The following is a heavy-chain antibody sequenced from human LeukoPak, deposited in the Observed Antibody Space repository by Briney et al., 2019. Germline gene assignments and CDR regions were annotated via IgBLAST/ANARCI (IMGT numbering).Heavy chain of an antibody. J-gene: IGHJ6*03. CDR2: ISTSSSYI. CDR1: GFTFSSYE. D-gene: IGHD1-26*01. CDR3: ARAYSETYGLGYYYMDV. V-gene: IGHV3-21*01. Sequence: GGSLRLSCAAPGFTFSSYEMNWGRQAAGKGLEWVSSISTSSSYIYYADSVKGRFTISRDNAKNSLYLQMNSLRAEDTAVYYCARAYSETYGLGYYYMDVWGKGTTVTISS.